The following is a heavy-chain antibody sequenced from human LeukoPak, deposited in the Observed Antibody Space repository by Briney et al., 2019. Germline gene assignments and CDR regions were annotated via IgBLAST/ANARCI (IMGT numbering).Heavy chain of an antibody. CDR1: GCSISSSGYY. CDR2: IYYSGSN. CDR3: ARHEYSGSYYGLSWFDP. D-gene: IGHD1-26*01. Sequence: TSETLSLTCTVSGCSISSSGYYWGWIRQPPGKGLEWIVSIYYSGSNYYNPSLKSRVTISVDTSKNQLSLKLSSLTAADTAVYYCARHEYSGSYYGLSWFDPWGQGTLVTVSS. V-gene: IGHV4-39*01. J-gene: IGHJ5*02.